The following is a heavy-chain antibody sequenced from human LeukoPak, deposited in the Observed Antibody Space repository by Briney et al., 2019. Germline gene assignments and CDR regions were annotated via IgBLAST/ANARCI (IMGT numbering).Heavy chain of an antibody. Sequence: PGGSLRLSCVASGFTVSNKYMSWVRQAPGKGLEWVSVLYNAGSTYYADSVKGRFTISRDNSKNTLYLQMYSLRAEDTAVYYCTTDSHSSGLIDYWGQGTLVTVSS. V-gene: IGHV3-53*01. CDR2: LYNAGST. D-gene: IGHD6-19*01. CDR3: TTDSHSSGLIDY. CDR1: GFTVSNKY. J-gene: IGHJ4*02.